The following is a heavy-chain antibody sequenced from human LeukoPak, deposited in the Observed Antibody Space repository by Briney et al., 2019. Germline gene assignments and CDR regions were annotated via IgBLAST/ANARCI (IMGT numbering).Heavy chain of an antibody. Sequence: GGSLRLSCAASGFTFSSYWMHWVRQAPGKGLVWVSRINSDGSSTSYADSVKGRFTISRDNAKNTLYLQMNSLRAEDTAVYYCVSLVGYYYDSSGFLADYWGQGTLVTVSS. CDR1: GFTFSSYW. J-gene: IGHJ4*02. D-gene: IGHD3-22*01. CDR3: VSLVGYYYDSSGFLADY. V-gene: IGHV3-74*01. CDR2: INSDGSST.